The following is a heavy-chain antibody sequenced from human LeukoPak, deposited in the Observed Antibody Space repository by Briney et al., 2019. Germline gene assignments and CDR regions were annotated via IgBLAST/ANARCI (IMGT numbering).Heavy chain of an antibody. J-gene: IGHJ6*03. Sequence: GASVKVSCKASGFTFTSSAMQWVRQARGQRLEWIGWIVVGSGNTNYAQKFQERVTITRDMSTSTAYMELSSLRSEDTAVYYCARVGPWVNPDYYYYYMDVWGKGTTVTVSS. CDR1: GFTFTSSA. V-gene: IGHV1-58*02. D-gene: IGHD1-26*01. CDR3: ARVGPWVNPDYYYYYMDV. CDR2: IVVGSGNT.